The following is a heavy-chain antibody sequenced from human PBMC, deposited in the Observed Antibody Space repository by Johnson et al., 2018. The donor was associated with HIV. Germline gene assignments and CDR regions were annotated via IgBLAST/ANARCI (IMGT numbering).Heavy chain of an antibody. J-gene: IGHJ3*01. V-gene: IGHV3-20*04. CDR2: INWNGGST. D-gene: IGHD1-26*01. Sequence: VQLVESGGGVVRPGGSLRLSCAASGFTFDDYGMSWVRQAPGKGLEWVSGINWNGGSTGYVDSVKGRFTISRDNSKNTLFLQMNSLRTEDTAVYYCARSWELGETAFDVWGQGTMVTVSS. CDR1: GFTFDDYG. CDR3: ARSWELGETAFDV.